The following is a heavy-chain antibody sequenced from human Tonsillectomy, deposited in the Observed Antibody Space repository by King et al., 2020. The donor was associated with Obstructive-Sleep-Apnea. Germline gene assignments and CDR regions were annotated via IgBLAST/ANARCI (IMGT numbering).Heavy chain of an antibody. V-gene: IGHV3-30*02. CDR1: GFTFSTYG. Sequence: QVQLVESGGGVVQPGTSLRLSCTASGFTFSTYGMHWVRQAPGKGLEWVAFIRYDGSNMFFADFVKGRFTVSRDNSKNTLYLQMNSLRAEDTALYYCAKPTSNYDFWSGFDYWGQGTLVTVFS. CDR2: IRYDGSNM. CDR3: AKPTSNYDFWSGFDY. J-gene: IGHJ4*02. D-gene: IGHD3-3*01.